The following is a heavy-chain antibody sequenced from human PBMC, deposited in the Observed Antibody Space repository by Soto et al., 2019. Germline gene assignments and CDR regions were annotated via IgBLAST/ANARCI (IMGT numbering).Heavy chain of an antibody. CDR1: GFTFSSFS. Sequence: VQLEESGGGVVQPGRSLSLSCAASGFTFSSFSLHWVRQAPGKGLEWLALISYYGSTKYNPDSVKGRFIISRDNSKNTLYLQLNSLRHEDTAVYYCARTTTVAGTPEFDYWGQGTLVTVSS. CDR2: ISYYGSTK. CDR3: ARTTTVAGTPEFDY. J-gene: IGHJ4*02. V-gene: IGHV3-30-3*01. D-gene: IGHD6-19*01.